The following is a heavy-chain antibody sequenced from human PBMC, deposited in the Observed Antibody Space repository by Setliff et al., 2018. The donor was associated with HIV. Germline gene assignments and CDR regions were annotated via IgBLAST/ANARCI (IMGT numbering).Heavy chain of an antibody. D-gene: IGHD5-18*01. J-gene: IGHJ4*02. V-gene: IGHV4-31*03. Sequence: SETLSLTCTVSGGSISSGVYYWSWIRQHPGKGLEWIGYIYYSGSTYYTPSLKSRVTMSVDTSKNQFSLKLSSVTAADTAVYYCARGTSNTAMESYYFDYWDQGTLVTVSS. CDR3: ARGTSNTAMESYYFDY. CDR2: IYYSGST. CDR1: GGSISSGVYY.